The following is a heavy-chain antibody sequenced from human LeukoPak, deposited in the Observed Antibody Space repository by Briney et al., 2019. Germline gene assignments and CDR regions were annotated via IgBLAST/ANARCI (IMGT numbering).Heavy chain of an antibody. CDR1: GGSISSYY. CDR2: IYYSGST. J-gene: IGHJ4*02. D-gene: IGHD6-6*01. Sequence: SETLSLTCTVSGGSISSYYWSWIRQPPGKGLEWIGYIYYSGSTNYNPSLKSRVTISVDTPKNQFSLKLSSVTAADTAVYYCARRAPSPTLYFDYWGQGTLVTVSS. V-gene: IGHV4-59*08. CDR3: ARRAPSPTLYFDY.